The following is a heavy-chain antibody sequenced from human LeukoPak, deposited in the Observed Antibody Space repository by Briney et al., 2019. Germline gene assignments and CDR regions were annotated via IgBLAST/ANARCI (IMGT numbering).Heavy chain of an antibody. CDR2: LYYSGST. V-gene: IGHV4-39*02. J-gene: IGHJ3*02. CDR1: GGSISSSSYY. Sequence: SETLSLTCTVSGGSISSSSYYWGWIRPPPGQGLVWVGSLYYSGSTYYNPSHKRRVTISVDTSKNHFSLKLSAVTAADTAVYYWSRSYTYYDFWSCSAGAFDIWGQGTMVTVSS. D-gene: IGHD3-3*01. CDR3: SRSYTYYDFWSCSAGAFDI.